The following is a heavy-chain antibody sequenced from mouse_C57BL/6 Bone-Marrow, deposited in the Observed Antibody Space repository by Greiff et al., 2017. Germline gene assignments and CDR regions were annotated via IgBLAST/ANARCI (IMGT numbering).Heavy chain of an antibody. CDR2: FHPYNDDT. D-gene: IGHD2-1*01. V-gene: IGHV1-47*01. CDR1: GYTFTTYP. CDR3: VIGGNYGGYYFDD. Sequence: VQLQQSGAELVKPGASVKMSCKASGYTFTTYPIEWMKQNHGKSLEWIGNFHPYNDDTKYNEKFKGKATLTVAKSSSTVYLALSRLTSDDSAFYYCVIGGNYGGYYFDDWGEGTTLTLSS. J-gene: IGHJ2*01.